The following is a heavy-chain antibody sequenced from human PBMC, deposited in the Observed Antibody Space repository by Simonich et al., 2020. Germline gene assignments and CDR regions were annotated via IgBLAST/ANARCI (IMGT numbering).Heavy chain of an antibody. CDR2: IYYSGST. D-gene: IGHD6-6*01. Sequence: QLQLQESGPGLVKPSETLSLTCTVSGGSISSGDYYWGWIRQPPGKGLEWIGSIYYSGSTYYNQSLKSRVTISVDTSKNQFSLKLSSVTAADTAVYYCARWAYSSSYFDYWGQGTLVTVSS. V-gene: IGHV4-39*01. J-gene: IGHJ4*02. CDR1: GGSISSGDYY. CDR3: ARWAYSSSYFDY.